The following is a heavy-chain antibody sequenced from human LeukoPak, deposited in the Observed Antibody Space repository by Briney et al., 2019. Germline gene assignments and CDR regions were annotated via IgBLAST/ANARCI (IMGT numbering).Heavy chain of an antibody. Sequence: ASVKVSCKASGYTFTSYAMNWVRQAPGQGLEWMGWINSNTGNPTYAQGFTGRFVFSLDTSVSTAYLQISSLKAEDTAVYYCARDRAVVGWVRIYYYGMDVWGQGTTVTVSS. CDR1: GYTFTSYA. CDR3: ARDRAVVGWVRIYYYGMDV. J-gene: IGHJ6*02. D-gene: IGHD6-19*01. V-gene: IGHV7-4-1*02. CDR2: INSNTGNP.